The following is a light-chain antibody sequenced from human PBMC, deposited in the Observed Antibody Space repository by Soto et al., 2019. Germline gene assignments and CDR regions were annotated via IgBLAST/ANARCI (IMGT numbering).Light chain of an antibody. V-gene: IGLV2-14*01. CDR1: GSDVGAYRY. Sequence: QSVLTQPASVSGSPGQSITISCTGTGSDVGAYRYVSWYQQHPGQAPKLIMYDVSNRPSGVSDRFSGSKSGNTASLTISGLQSEDEADYYCDSYTSSSSNAFGTGTKVTGL. J-gene: IGLJ1*01. CDR3: DSYTSSSSNA. CDR2: DVS.